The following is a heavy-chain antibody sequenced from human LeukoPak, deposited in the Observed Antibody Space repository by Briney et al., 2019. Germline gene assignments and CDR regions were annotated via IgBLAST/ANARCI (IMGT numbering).Heavy chain of an antibody. CDR1: GFTFSTYA. V-gene: IGHV3-48*04. CDR2: ISSSGSTI. CDR3: AELGITMIGGV. J-gene: IGHJ6*04. Sequence: GALRLSCAASGFTFSTYAMNWVRQAPGKGLEWVSYISSSGSTIYYADSVKGRFTISRDNAKNSLYLQMNSLRAEDTAVYYCAELGITMIGGVWGKGTTVTISS. D-gene: IGHD3-10*02.